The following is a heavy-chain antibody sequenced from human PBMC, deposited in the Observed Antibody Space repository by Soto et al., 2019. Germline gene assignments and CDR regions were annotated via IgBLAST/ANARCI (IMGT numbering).Heavy chain of an antibody. CDR2: VSQRGGT. D-gene: IGHD1-1*01. J-gene: IGHJ5*02. V-gene: IGHV4-4*02. Sequence: QVQLQESGPGLVSPSGTLSLTCAVSGGPITYWLSWVRQSPGKGLEWIGEVSQRGGTNYIPSLKSQVTISIDKSRTQIFLHLTSVTAADTAVYFCAKHVTDSGTRGYDSWGQGILVTVSS. CDR3: AKHVTDSGTRGYDS. CDR1: GGPITYW.